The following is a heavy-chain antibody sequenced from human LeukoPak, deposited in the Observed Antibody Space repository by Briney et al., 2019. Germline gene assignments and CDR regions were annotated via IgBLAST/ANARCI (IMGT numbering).Heavy chain of an antibody. J-gene: IGHJ4*02. CDR3: AKVSGFLEWFPPLYYFDY. Sequence: PGGSLRLSCAASGFTVSSNYMSWVRQAPGKGLEWVSVIYSGGSTYYADSVKGRFTISRDNSKNTLYLQMNSLRAEDTAVYYCAKVSGFLEWFPPLYYFDYWGQGTLVTVSS. D-gene: IGHD3-3*01. CDR2: IYSGGST. CDR1: GFTVSSNY. V-gene: IGHV3-53*01.